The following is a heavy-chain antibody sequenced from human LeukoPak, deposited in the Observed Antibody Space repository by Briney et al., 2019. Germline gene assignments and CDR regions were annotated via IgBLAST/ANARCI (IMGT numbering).Heavy chain of an antibody. CDR1: GGSLSSYY. D-gene: IGHD3-10*01. V-gene: IGHV4-59*01. J-gene: IGHJ3*02. CDR3: AGMVRGVIVTDAFDI. CDR2: IYYSGST. Sequence: SETLSLTCTVSGGSLSSYYWSWIRQPPGKGLEWIGYIYYSGSTNYNPSLKSRVTISVDTSKNQFSLKLSSVTAADTAVYYCAGMVRGVIVTDAFDIWGQGTMVTVSS.